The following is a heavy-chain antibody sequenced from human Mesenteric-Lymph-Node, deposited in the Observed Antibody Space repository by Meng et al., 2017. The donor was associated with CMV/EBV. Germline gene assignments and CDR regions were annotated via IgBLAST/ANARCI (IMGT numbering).Heavy chain of an antibody. V-gene: IGHV7-4-1*02. CDR3: ARASIAAAGTDGFDY. CDR1: GYTFTSYA. D-gene: IGHD6-13*01. J-gene: IGHJ4*02. Sequence: SGYTFTSYAMNWVRQAPGQGLEWMGWINTTTGNPTYAQGFTGRFVFSLDTSVSTAYLQISSLKAEDTAVYYCARASIAAAGTDGFDYWGQGTLVTVSS. CDR2: INTTTGNP.